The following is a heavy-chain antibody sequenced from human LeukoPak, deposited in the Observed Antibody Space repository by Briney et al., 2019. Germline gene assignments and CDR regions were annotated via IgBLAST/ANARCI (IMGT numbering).Heavy chain of an antibody. Sequence: ASVKVSCTASGYTFTSYGISWVRQAPGQGLEWMGWISAYNGNTNYAQKLQGRVTMTTDTSTSTAYMELRSLRSDDTAVYYCARDHNNGDYGDYWGQGTLVTVSS. J-gene: IGHJ4*02. CDR3: ARDHNNGDYGDY. CDR2: ISAYNGNT. D-gene: IGHD1/OR15-1a*01. V-gene: IGHV1-18*01. CDR1: GYTFTSYG.